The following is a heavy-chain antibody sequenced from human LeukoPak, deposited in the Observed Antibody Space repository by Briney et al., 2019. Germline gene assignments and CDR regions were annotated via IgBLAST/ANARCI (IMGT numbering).Heavy chain of an antibody. CDR3: ARSEDY. Sequence: GGSLRLSCAASGFTFSSHWMHWVRQAPGKGLVWVSRINSDGSSISYADSVKGRFTISRDNAKNSLYLQMNSLTTEDTALYYCARSEDYWGQGTLVTVSS. CDR2: INSDGSSI. V-gene: IGHV3-74*01. CDR1: GFTFSSHW. J-gene: IGHJ4*02.